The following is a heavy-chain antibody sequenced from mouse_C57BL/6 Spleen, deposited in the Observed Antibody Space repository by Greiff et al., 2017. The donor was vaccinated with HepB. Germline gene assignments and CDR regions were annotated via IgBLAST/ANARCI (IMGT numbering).Heavy chain of an antibody. D-gene: IGHD1-1*01. CDR2: IYPGSGNT. CDR3: ARSGRITTVVADY. CDR1: GYTFTDYY. J-gene: IGHJ4*01. Sequence: QVQLKESGAELVRPGASVKLSCKASGYTFTDYYINWVKQRPGQGLEWIARIYPGSGNTYYNEKFKGKATLTAEKSSSTAYMQLSSLTSEDSAVYFCARSGRITTVVADYWGQGTSVTVSS. V-gene: IGHV1-76*01.